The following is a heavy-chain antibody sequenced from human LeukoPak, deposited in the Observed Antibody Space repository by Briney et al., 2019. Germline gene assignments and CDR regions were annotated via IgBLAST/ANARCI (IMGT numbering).Heavy chain of an antibody. CDR3: AGVSSASDLWAFDI. Sequence: SETLSLTCTLSGGSISSSSYYWGWIRQPPGKGLEWMGSIYYSGSTYYNPSLKSRVTISVDTSKNQFSLKLSSVTAADTAVYYCAGVSSASDLWAFDIWGQGTMVTVSS. J-gene: IGHJ3*02. D-gene: IGHD6-6*01. CDR2: IYYSGST. CDR1: GGSISSSSYY. V-gene: IGHV4-39*01.